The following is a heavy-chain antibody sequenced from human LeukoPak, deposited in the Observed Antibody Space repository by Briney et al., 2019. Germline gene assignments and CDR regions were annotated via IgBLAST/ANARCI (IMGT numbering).Heavy chain of an antibody. J-gene: IGHJ4*02. CDR3: ATYPRGSELSTFDY. CDR2: FDPEDGET. D-gene: IGHD3-16*02. Sequence: ASVKVSCKVSGYTLTELSMHCVRQAPGKGLEWMGGFDPEDGETIYAQKFQGRVTMTEDTSTDTAYMELSSLRSEDTAVYYCATYPRGSELSTFDYWGQGTLVTVSS. V-gene: IGHV1-24*01. CDR1: GYTLTELS.